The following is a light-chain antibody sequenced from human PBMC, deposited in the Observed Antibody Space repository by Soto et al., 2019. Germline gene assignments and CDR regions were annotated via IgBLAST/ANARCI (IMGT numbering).Light chain of an antibody. CDR2: ENS. J-gene: IGLJ1*01. Sequence: QSVLTQPPSVSAAPGQKVTISCSGTRSNIGVNYVSWYQQHVPGTVPKLLSYENSQRPSGIPDRFSASKSGTTATLAITGPRTGDEADYYCATWDTSLSGAVFGSGTKVTVL. V-gene: IGLV1-51*01. CDR3: ATWDTSLSGAV. CDR1: RSNIGVNY.